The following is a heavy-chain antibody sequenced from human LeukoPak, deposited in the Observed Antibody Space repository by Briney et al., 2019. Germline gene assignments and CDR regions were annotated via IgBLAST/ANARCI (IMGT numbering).Heavy chain of an antibody. V-gene: IGHV4-38-2*01. D-gene: IGHD3-22*01. CDR2: IYHSGST. CDR1: GYSISSGYY. J-gene: IGHJ3*01. Sequence: PSETLSLTCAVSGYSISSGYYWGWIRQPPGKGLEWMGSIYHSGSTDNNPSLKSCVPISVARSTNQFSLKLTSVTAAATALYYCARVYDPYYESTRGPFDLWGQGTMVIVSS. CDR3: ARVYDPYYESTRGPFDL.